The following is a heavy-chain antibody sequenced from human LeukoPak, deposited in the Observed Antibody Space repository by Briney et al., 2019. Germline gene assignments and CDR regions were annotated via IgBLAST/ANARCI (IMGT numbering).Heavy chain of an antibody. D-gene: IGHD1-26*01. CDR3: AEGGLLRGFDY. CDR1: GFTFSSYA. CDR2: ISGSGANT. Sequence: GGSLRLSCAASGFTFSSYAMSWVRQAPGKGLEWASVISGSGANTYYADSVKGRFTISRDNSKNTLYLQMNSLRAEDTAVYYCAEGGLLRGFDYWGQGTLVTVSS. J-gene: IGHJ4*02. V-gene: IGHV3-23*01.